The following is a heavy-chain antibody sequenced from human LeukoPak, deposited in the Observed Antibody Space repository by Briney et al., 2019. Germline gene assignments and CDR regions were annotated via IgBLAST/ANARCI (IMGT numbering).Heavy chain of an antibody. CDR2: INHSGST. D-gene: IGHD3-10*01. CDR1: GGSFSGYY. CDR3: ARGSWAYYYGSGRKAYYMDV. Sequence: SETLSLTCAVYGGSFSGYYWSWIRQPPGKGLEWIGEINHSGSTNYNPSLKSRVTISVDTSKNQFSLKLSSVTAADTAVYYCARGSWAYYYGSGRKAYYMDVWGKGTTVTISS. J-gene: IGHJ6*03. V-gene: IGHV4-34*01.